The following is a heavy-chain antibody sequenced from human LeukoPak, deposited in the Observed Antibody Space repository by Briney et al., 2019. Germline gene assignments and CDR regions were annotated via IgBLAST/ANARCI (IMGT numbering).Heavy chain of an antibody. CDR2: ISGSGGST. CDR3: AKADAEAQSYCSSTSCYTSAFDI. Sequence: GGSLRLSRAASGLTFSSYAMSWVRQAPGKGLEWVSAISGSGGSTYYADSVKGRFTISRDNSKNTLYLQMNSLRAEDTAVYYCAKADAEAQSYCSSTSCYTSAFDIWGQGTMVTVSS. V-gene: IGHV3-23*01. D-gene: IGHD2-2*02. J-gene: IGHJ3*02. CDR1: GLTFSSYA.